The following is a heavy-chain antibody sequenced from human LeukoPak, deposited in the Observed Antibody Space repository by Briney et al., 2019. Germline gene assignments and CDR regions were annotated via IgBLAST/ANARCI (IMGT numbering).Heavy chain of an antibody. CDR3: ARDFGETSLPNWFDP. CDR2: TSHSDSP. V-gene: IGHV4-38-2*02. D-gene: IGHD3-16*01. CDR1: GMSITSRHY. Sequence: MTSETLSLTCSVSGMSITSRHYWGWIRQTPGKGLEWIGSTSHSDSPYYNPSLESRVTISLDTSRNLFSLKLTSVTAADTAVYFCARDFGETSLPNWFDPWGQGTLVIVSS. J-gene: IGHJ5*02.